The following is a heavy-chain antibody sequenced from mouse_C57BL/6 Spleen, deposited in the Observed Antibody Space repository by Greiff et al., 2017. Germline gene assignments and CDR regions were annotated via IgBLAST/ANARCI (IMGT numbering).Heavy chain of an antibody. V-gene: IGHV1-55*01. Sequence: QVQLQQSGAELVKPGASVKMSCKASGYTFTSYWITWVKQRPGQGLEWIGDIYPGSGSTNYNEKFKSKATLTVDTSSSTAYMQLSSLTSEDSAVYYCARSPYYYGSRDYAMDYWGQGTSVTVSS. CDR3: ARSPYYYGSRDYAMDY. CDR2: IYPGSGST. CDR1: GYTFTSYW. J-gene: IGHJ4*01. D-gene: IGHD1-1*01.